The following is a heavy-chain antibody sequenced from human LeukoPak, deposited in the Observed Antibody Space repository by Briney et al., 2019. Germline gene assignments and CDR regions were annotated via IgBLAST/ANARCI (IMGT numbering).Heavy chain of an antibody. CDR1: GGSISSGSYY. Sequence: SQTLSLTCTVSGGSISSGSYYWTWIRQPAGKGLEWIGRIYTSGSTNYNPSLKSRVTISVDTSKNQFSLKLSSVTAADTAVYYCARARGVTTCTSFDYWGQGTLVTVSS. CDR3: ARARGVTTCTSFDY. J-gene: IGHJ4*02. V-gene: IGHV4-61*02. CDR2: IYTSGST. D-gene: IGHD3-10*01.